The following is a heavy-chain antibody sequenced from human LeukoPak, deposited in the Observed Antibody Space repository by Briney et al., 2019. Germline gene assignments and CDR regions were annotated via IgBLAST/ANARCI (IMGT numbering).Heavy chain of an antibody. CDR3: TTGPSVVAAFY. D-gene: IGHD2-15*01. CDR1: GFTFSSYA. Sequence: GGSLRLSCAASGFTFSSYAMSWVRQAPGKGLEWVGRIKSKTDGGTTDYAAPVKGRFTISRDDSKNTLYLQMNSLKTEDTAVYYCTTGPSVVAAFYWGQGTLVTVSS. V-gene: IGHV3-15*01. CDR2: IKSKTDGGTT. J-gene: IGHJ4*02.